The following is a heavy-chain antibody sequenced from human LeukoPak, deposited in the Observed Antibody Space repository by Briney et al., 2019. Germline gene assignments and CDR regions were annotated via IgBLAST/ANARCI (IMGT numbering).Heavy chain of an antibody. CDR3: ARHSYLNGCFGY. D-gene: IGHD4/OR15-4a*01. Sequence: SETLSLTCTVSGDSISSYYWSWIRQPPGKGLEWIGYIYYSGSTNYNPSLKSRVTISVDTSKNQFSLKLSSVTAADTAVYYCARHSYLNGCFGYWGQGTLVTVSS. J-gene: IGHJ4*02. CDR2: IYYSGST. V-gene: IGHV4-59*01. CDR1: GDSISSYY.